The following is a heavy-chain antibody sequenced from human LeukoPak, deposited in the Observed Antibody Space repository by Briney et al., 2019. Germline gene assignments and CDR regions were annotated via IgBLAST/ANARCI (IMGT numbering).Heavy chain of an antibody. CDR3: ARGVPQLPKYNWFDP. CDR1: GGSISSYY. V-gene: IGHV4-59*01. D-gene: IGHD2-2*01. Sequence: PSETLSLTCTVSGGSISSYYWSWIRQPPGKGLEWIGYIYYSGSTNYNPSLKGRVTISVDTSKNQFSLKLSSVTAADTAVYYCARGVPQLPKYNWFDPWGQGTLVTVSS. CDR2: IYYSGST. J-gene: IGHJ5*02.